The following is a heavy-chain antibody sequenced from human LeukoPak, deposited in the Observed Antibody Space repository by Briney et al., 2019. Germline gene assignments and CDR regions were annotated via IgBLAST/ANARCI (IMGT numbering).Heavy chain of an antibody. CDR3: ARGLGSRYYFNS. V-gene: IGHV4-59*01. J-gene: IGHJ4*02. Sequence: PPETLSLTCTVSGGSISNYYWSWIRQPPGKGLEWIGYLYYSGSTNYNPSLKSRATISGDTSKNQFSLKLTSVTAADTAVYYCARGLGSRYYFNSWGQGTLVTVSS. CDR2: LYYSGST. D-gene: IGHD3-10*01. CDR1: GGSISNYY.